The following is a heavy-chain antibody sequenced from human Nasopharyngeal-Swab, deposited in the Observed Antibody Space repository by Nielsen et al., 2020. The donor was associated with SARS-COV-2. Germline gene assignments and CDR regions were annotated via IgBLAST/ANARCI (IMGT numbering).Heavy chain of an antibody. J-gene: IGHJ6*02. Sequence: GSLRLSCAASGFTFSSYSMNWVRQAPGKGLEWVSSISSSSSYIYYADSVKGRFTISRDNAKNSLYLQMNSLRAEDTAVYYCARSHCSSTSCFDYYGMDVWGQGTTVTVSS. CDR3: ARSHCSSTSCFDYYGMDV. CDR1: GFTFSSYS. CDR2: ISSSSSYI. V-gene: IGHV3-21*01. D-gene: IGHD2-2*01.